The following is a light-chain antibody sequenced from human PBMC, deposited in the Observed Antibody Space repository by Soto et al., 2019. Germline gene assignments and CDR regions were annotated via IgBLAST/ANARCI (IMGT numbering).Light chain of an antibody. CDR3: QQYNSYSQFT. V-gene: IGKV1-5*01. CDR2: DAS. J-gene: IGKJ3*01. CDR1: QSISSW. Sequence: DIQMTQSPSTLSASVGDRVTITCRGSQSISSWLAWYQQKPGKAPKLLIYDASSLESGVPSRFSGSGSGTEFTLTISSLQPDDFATYYCQQYNSYSQFTFGPGTKVDIK.